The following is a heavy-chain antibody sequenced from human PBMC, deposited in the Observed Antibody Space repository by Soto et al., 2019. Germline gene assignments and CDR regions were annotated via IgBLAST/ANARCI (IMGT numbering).Heavy chain of an antibody. V-gene: IGHV4-31*03. CDR1: CYSIISGGYY. CDR3: ARDFTDSSGPTLGMGV. CDR2: IYYSGST. Sequence: SDTLSLTCTFHCYSIISGGYYWTLIRQHPGKGLEWIGYIYYSGSTYYNPSLKSRVTISVDTSKNQFSLKLSSVTAADTAVYYCARDFTDSSGPTLGMGVWGQGATVT. D-gene: IGHD6-19*01. J-gene: IGHJ6*02.